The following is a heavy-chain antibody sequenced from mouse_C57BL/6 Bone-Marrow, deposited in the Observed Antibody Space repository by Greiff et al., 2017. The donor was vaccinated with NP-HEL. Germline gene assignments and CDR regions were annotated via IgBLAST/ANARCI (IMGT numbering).Heavy chain of an antibody. CDR1: GYTFTDYY. CDR3: ARSWAY. J-gene: IGHJ3*01. V-gene: IGHV1-76*01. Sequence: VQLQQSGAELVRPGASVKLSCKASGYTFTDYYINWVKQRPGQGLEWIARIYPGSGNTYYNEKFKGKATLTAEKSSSTAYMQLSSLTSEDSAVYFCARSWAYWGQGTLVTVSA. CDR2: IYPGSGNT.